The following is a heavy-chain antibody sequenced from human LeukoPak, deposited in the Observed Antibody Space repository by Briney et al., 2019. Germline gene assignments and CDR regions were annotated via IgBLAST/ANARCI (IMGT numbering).Heavy chain of an antibody. CDR3: AKDYDIYYYYGMDV. D-gene: IGHD5-12*01. J-gene: IGHJ6*02. CDR1: GFTFSRHW. Sequence: GGSLRLSCAASGFTFSRHWMHWVRQAPGKGLEWISRINGDASETNYADFVKGRFAVSRDNAKNTMYLQISSLRGEDTAVYYCAKDYDIYYYYGMDVWGQGTTVTVSS. CDR2: INGDASET. V-gene: IGHV3-74*01.